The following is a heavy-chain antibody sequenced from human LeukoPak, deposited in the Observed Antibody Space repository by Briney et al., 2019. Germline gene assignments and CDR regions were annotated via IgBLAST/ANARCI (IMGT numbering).Heavy chain of an antibody. CDR2: ISSSGSTI. J-gene: IGHJ5*02. V-gene: IGHV3-11*01. CDR1: GFTFSDYY. CDR3: ATDAYGDYVGRRMGYWFDP. D-gene: IGHD4-17*01. Sequence: GGSLRLSCAASGFTFSDYYMSWIRQAPGKGLEWVSYISSSGSTIYYADSVKGRFTISRDNAKNSLYLQMNSLRAEDTAVYYCATDAYGDYVGRRMGYWFDPWGQGTLVTVSS.